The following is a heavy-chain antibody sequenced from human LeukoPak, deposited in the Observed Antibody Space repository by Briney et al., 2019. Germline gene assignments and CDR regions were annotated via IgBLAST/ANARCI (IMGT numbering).Heavy chain of an antibody. J-gene: IGHJ4*02. D-gene: IGHD6-19*01. CDR2: IYHSGST. CDR3: ARTVARTWVDY. Sequence: PSETLSLTCTVSGDSISSGGYYWSWIRQHPGKGLEWIGYIYHSGSTYYNPSLKSRLSISVDTSKNQFSLKLNSVTAADTAVYYRARTVARTWVDYWGQGTLVTVSS. CDR1: GDSISSGGYY. V-gene: IGHV4-31*03.